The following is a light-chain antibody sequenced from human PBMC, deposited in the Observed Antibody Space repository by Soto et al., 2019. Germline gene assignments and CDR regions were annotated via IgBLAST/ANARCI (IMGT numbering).Light chain of an antibody. Sequence: DIVMTQSPLSLSVTPGEPASISCTSSHSLLQSTVANYLNWYLQKPGQSPQLLIYYASTLASGVPDRFSGSGSGTDFTLRISRVEAEDVGVYYCMQALQIPAFGQGTKVEIK. CDR2: YAS. CDR3: MQALQIPA. CDR1: HSLLQSTVANY. V-gene: IGKV2-28*01. J-gene: IGKJ1*01.